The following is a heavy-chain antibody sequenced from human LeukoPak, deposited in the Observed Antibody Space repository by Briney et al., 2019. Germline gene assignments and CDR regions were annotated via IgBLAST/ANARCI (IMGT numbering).Heavy chain of an antibody. D-gene: IGHD4-17*01. CDR1: GGSISGYY. Sequence: SETLSLTCTVSGGSISGYYWSWIRQPPGQGLKWIGYIFYRGRTNYNPSLKSRVTISLDTSKKQISLNLSSVTAADTATYYCARYGVPYYYYYMDVWGKGTTVTVFS. J-gene: IGHJ6*03. CDR3: ARYGVPYYYYYMDV. V-gene: IGHV4-59*01. CDR2: IFYRGRT.